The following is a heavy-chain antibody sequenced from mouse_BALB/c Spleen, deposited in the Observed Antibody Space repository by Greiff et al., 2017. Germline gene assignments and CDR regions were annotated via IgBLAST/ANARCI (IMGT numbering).Heavy chain of an antibody. J-gene: IGHJ2*01. CDR3: ARSLTGSYFDY. Sequence: QVQLQQSGPELVRPGVSVKISCKGSSYTFTDYAMLWVKQSHAKSLEWIGVISTYYGNTNYNQKFKGKATMTVDKSSSTAYMELARLTSEDSAVYYCARSLTGSYFDYWGQGTTLTVSS. D-gene: IGHD4-1*01. CDR2: ISTYYGNT. CDR1: SYTFTDYA. V-gene: IGHV1-67*01.